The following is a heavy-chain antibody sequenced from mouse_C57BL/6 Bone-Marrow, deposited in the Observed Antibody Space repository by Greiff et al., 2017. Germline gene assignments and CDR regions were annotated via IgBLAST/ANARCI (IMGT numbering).Heavy chain of an antibody. CDR1: GYTFTDYY. CDR2: INPNNGGT. Sequence: VQLQQSGPELVKPGASVKISCKASGYTFTDYYMNWVKQSHGKSLEWIGDINPNNGGTSYNQKFKGKATLTVDKSSSTAYMELRSLTSEDSAVYYCAREGVYYDHYFDYWGQGTTLTVSS. D-gene: IGHD2-4*01. V-gene: IGHV1-26*01. CDR3: AREGVYYDHYFDY. J-gene: IGHJ2*01.